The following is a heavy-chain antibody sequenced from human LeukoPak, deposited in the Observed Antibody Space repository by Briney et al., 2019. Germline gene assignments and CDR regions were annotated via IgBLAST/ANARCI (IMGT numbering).Heavy chain of an antibody. CDR1: GFTFSSYW. CDR2: IKQDGSEK. CDR3: ARDETGSSSQRAYYYYYMDV. J-gene: IGHJ6*03. Sequence: GGSLRLSCAASGFTFSSYWMSWVRQAPGKGLEWVANIKQDGSEKYYVDSVKGRFTTSRDNAKNSLYLQMNSLRAEDTAVYYCARDETGSSSQRAYYYYYMDVWGKGTTVTVSS. V-gene: IGHV3-7*01. D-gene: IGHD6-6*01.